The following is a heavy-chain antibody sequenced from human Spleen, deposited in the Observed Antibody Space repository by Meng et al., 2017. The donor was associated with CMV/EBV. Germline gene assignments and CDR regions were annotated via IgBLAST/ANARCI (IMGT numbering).Heavy chain of an antibody. D-gene: IGHD2-15*01. Sequence: GESLKISCAASGFTFSKYPMNWVRQVPGKGLAWMAVLSYDGSDSYYADSVKGRFTISRDNSESTLSLQMNVLRTEDTAVYYCVRMERGYSYGTFDYWGLGTLVTVSS. V-gene: IGHV3-30*04. J-gene: IGHJ4*02. CDR2: LSYDGSDS. CDR3: VRMERGYSYGTFDY. CDR1: GFTFSKYP.